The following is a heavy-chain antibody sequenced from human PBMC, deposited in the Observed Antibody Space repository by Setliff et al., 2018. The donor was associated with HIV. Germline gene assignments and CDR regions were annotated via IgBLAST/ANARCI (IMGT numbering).Heavy chain of an antibody. D-gene: IGHD3-22*01. V-gene: IGHV4-39*01. Sequence: NPSETLSLTCIVSGASVNSGSYYWGWIRQPPGKGLEWIGSFHYSGSTSYNPSLRSRVTISVDTSKNQFSLKLSSVTAADTAVYYCARGRRRSITMIVVVITHAFDIWGQGTMVTVSS. J-gene: IGHJ3*02. CDR3: ARGRRRSITMIVVVITHAFDI. CDR2: FHYSGST. CDR1: GASVNSGSYY.